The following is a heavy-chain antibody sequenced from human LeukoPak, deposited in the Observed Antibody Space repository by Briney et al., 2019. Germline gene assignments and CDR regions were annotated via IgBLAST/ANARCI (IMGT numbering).Heavy chain of an antibody. CDR1: GYTFTGYY. V-gene: IGHV1-46*01. Sequence: ASVKVSCKASGYTFTGYYMHWVRQAPGQGLEWMGIIDPSGGSTNYAQKFQGRITMTRDTSTSTVYMELSSLRSEDTAIYYCASLGSGSSPIIDFDFWGQGTLVTVSS. CDR2: IDPSGGST. J-gene: IGHJ4*02. D-gene: IGHD3-10*01. CDR3: ASLGSGSSPIIDFDF.